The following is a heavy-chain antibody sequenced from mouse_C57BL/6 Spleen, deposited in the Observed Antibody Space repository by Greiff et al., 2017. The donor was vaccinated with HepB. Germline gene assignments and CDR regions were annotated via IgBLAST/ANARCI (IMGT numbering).Heavy chain of an antibody. CDR3: ARGGDGGFDY. CDR2: IYPGDGDT. J-gene: IGHJ2*01. Sequence: QVQLKESGAELVKPGASVKISCKASGYAFSSYWMNWVKQRPGKGLEWIGQIYPGDGDTNYNGKFKGKATLTADKSSSTAYMQLSSLTSEDSAVYFCARGGDGGFDYWGQGTTLTVSS. D-gene: IGHD3-3*01. V-gene: IGHV1-80*01. CDR1: GYAFSSYW.